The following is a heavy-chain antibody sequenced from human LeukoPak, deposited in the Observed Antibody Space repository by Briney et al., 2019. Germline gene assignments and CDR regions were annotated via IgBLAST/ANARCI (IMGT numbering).Heavy chain of an antibody. J-gene: IGHJ4*02. V-gene: IGHV3-13*04. CDR3: ARDAGEHSGFDY. D-gene: IGHD3-10*01. CDR1: GFTVSSNH. CDR2: IGTAGDT. Sequence: PGGSLRLSCAASGFTVSSNHMSWVRQAPGKGLEWVSAIGTAGDTYYPGSVKGRFTISRENAKNSLYLQMNSLRAGDTAVYYCARDAGEHSGFDYWGQGTLVTVSS.